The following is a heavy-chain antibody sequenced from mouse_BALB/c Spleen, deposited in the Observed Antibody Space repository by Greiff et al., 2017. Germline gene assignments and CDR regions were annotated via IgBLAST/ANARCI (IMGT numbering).Heavy chain of an antibody. CDR3: ARTTVVAPSAY. CDR1: GYAFTNYL. V-gene: IGHV1-54*01. Sequence: VKLLESGAELVRPGTSVKVSCKASGYAFTNYLIEWVKQRPGQGLEWIGVINPGSGGTNYNEKFKGKATLTADKSSSTAYMQLSSLTSDDSAVYFCARTTVVAPSAYWGQGTLVTVSA. D-gene: IGHD1-1*01. J-gene: IGHJ3*01. CDR2: INPGSGGT.